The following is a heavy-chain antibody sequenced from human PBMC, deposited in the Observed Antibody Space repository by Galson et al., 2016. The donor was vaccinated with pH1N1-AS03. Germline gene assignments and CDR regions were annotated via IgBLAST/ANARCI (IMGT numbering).Heavy chain of an antibody. Sequence: SLRLSCAASGFIFSNHGMHWVRQAPGKGLEWVAVISSHGKIDYYADSVKGRFSISRDNAKNSLYLQMSALRPEDTAVYYCVRPSSGSFRYWGPGTLVTVSS. CDR3: VRPSSGSFRY. V-gene: IGHV3-30*03. CDR1: GFIFSNHG. J-gene: IGHJ4*02. D-gene: IGHD1-26*01. CDR2: ISSHGKID.